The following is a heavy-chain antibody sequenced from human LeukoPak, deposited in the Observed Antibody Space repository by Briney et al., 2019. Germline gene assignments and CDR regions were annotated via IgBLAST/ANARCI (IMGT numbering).Heavy chain of an antibody. D-gene: IGHD3-3*01. CDR1: GYTFTSYG. CDR2: ISAYNGNT. CDR3: AKSLGYDFWSGYQGWFDP. J-gene: IGHJ5*02. Sequence: ASVKVSCKASGYTFTSYGISWVRQAPGQGLEWMGWISAYNGNTNYAQKLQGRVTMTTDTSTSTAYMELRSLRSDDTAVYYCAKSLGYDFWSGYQGWFDPWGQGTLVTVSS. V-gene: IGHV1-18*01.